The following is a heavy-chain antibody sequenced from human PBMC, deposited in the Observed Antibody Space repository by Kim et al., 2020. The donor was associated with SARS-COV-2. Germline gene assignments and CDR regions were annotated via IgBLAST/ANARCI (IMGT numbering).Heavy chain of an antibody. J-gene: IGHJ4*02. CDR3: ARGKDYYDSSGYYYEDY. V-gene: IGHV1-69*13. Sequence: SVKVSCKASGGTFSSYAISWVRQAPGQGLEWMGGIIPIFGTANYAQKFQGRVTITADESTSTAYMELSSLRSEDTAVYYCARGKDYYDSSGYYYEDYWGQGTLVTVSS. CDR1: GGTFSSYA. CDR2: IIPIFGTA. D-gene: IGHD3-22*01.